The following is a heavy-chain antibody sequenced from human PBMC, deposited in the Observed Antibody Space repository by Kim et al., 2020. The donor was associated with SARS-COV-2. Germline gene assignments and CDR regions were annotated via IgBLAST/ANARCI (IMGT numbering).Heavy chain of an antibody. D-gene: IGHD6-19*01. CDR1: GFTFSSHA. Sequence: GGSLRLSCAASGFTFSSHAMSWVRQAPGKGLEWVSALSGSGGPPYYADSVTGRLTISRDNSKNTLYLQMNSLRVEDTALYYCAKFRSSGWSHHLDYWGQGTLVIVSS. J-gene: IGHJ4*02. CDR2: LSGSGGPP. V-gene: IGHV3-23*01. CDR3: AKFRSSGWSHHLDY.